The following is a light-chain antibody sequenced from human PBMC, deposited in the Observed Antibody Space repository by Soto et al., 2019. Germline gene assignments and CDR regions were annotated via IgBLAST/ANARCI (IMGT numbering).Light chain of an antibody. V-gene: IGKV3-15*01. CDR3: QQYNDWPLT. J-gene: IGKJ1*01. CDR1: QGVGST. Sequence: EIVITQSPATRSVSPGERVTLCCRASQGVGSTLAWYRQQPGQAPRLLIYDAYIRATGVPARFSGTGSGTEFTLTISSLQSEDFALYYCQQYNDWPLTFGQGTKV. CDR2: DAY.